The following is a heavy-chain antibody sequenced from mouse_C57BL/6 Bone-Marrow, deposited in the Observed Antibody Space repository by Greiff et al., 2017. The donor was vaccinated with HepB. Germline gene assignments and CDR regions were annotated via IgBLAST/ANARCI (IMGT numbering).Heavy chain of an antibody. D-gene: IGHD1-1*01. CDR2: SRNKANDYTT. J-gene: IGHJ3*01. Sequence: EVKLVESGGGLVQSGRSLRLSCATSGFTFSDFYMEWVRQAPGKGLEWIAASRNKANDYTTEYSASVKGRFIVSRDTSQSILYLQMNALRAEDTAIYYCARDALYYRGFAYWGQGTLVTVSA. CDR1: GFTFSDFY. V-gene: IGHV7-1*01. CDR3: ARDALYYRGFAY.